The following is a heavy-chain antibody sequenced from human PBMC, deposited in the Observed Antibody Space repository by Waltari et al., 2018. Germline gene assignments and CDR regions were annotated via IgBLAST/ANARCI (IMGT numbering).Heavy chain of an antibody. J-gene: IGHJ3*02. Sequence: QVQLVQSGAEVKKPGASVKVSCKASGYTFTSYDINWVRQATGQGLEWMGWMNPNSGNTGYAQKFQGRVTITRNTSISTAYMELSSLRSEDTAVYYCARVGRYYDFWSGYSFDAFDIWGQGTMVTVSS. D-gene: IGHD3-3*01. CDR1: GYTFTSYD. CDR2: MNPNSGNT. V-gene: IGHV1-8*03. CDR3: ARVGRYYDFWSGYSFDAFDI.